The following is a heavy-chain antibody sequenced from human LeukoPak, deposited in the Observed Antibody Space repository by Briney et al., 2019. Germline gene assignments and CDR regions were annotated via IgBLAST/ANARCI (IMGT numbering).Heavy chain of an antibody. V-gene: IGHV3-74*01. CDR2: INPDGSTT. Sequence: GGSLRLSCAASGFTFSSYWMHWVRQAPGKGLVWVSRINPDGSTTNYADSVKGRFTISRDNSKNTLYLQMNSLRAEDTAVYYCAKDPIAVAGNNYYGMDVWGQGTTVSVSS. CDR1: GFTFSSYW. J-gene: IGHJ6*02. D-gene: IGHD6-19*01. CDR3: AKDPIAVAGNNYYGMDV.